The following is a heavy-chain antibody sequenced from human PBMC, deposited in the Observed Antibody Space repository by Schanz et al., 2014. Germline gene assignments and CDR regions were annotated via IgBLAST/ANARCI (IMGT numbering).Heavy chain of an antibody. CDR1: GFTFSDYA. CDR2: ITSDGGGT. CDR3: ARSPPYRERKPRSARPTTTNL. D-gene: IGHD1-26*01. J-gene: IGHJ4*02. Sequence: EVQLVESGGGLVQPGGSLIISCSASGFTFSDYALHWVRQAPGKGLEYVSAITSDGGGTYYADSVKGRFIISRDTSRNMLFLQMSRLTSDDTAVYYCARSPPYRERKPRSARPTTTNLWGQGTLVTVFS. V-gene: IGHV3-64D*06.